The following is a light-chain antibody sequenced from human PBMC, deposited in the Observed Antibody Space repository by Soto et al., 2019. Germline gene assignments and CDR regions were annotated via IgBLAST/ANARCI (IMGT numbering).Light chain of an antibody. Sequence: DIQMTQSPSTLSASVGDRVTITCRASQSISSWLVWYQQKPGKAPKVLIWDATTLQRGVPSRFSGSGSGTDFTLTISSLQPDDFATYYCQQYNYYSACTFGQGTKVDIK. V-gene: IGKV1-5*01. CDR3: QQYNYYSACT. CDR1: QSISSW. CDR2: DAT. J-gene: IGKJ1*01.